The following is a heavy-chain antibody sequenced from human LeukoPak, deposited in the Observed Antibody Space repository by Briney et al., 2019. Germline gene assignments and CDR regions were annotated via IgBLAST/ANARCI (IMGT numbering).Heavy chain of an antibody. CDR1: GFTFSSYA. CDR2: ISGSGGST. CDR3: ARENWGIAAAGLNWFDP. Sequence: GGSLRLSCAASGFTFSSYAMSWVRQAPGKGLEWVSGISGSGGSTYYADSVKGRFTISRDISKNTLHLQMNTLRAEDTAVYYCARENWGIAAAGLNWFDPWGQGTLVTVSS. V-gene: IGHV3-23*01. J-gene: IGHJ5*02. D-gene: IGHD6-13*01.